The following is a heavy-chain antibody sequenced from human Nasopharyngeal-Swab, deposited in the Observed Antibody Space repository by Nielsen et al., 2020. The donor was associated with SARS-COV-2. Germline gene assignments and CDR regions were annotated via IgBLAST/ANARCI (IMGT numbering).Heavy chain of an antibody. Sequence: GSLRLSCAASGFTFSSYGMHWVRQAPGKGLEWVAVIWYDGSNKYYADSVKGRFTISRDNSKNTLYLQTNSLRAEDTAVYYCARGEHVDIVAHYMDVWGKGTTVTVSS. V-gene: IGHV3-33*01. CDR3: ARGEHVDIVAHYMDV. CDR2: IWYDGSNK. J-gene: IGHJ6*03. CDR1: GFTFSSYG. D-gene: IGHD5-12*01.